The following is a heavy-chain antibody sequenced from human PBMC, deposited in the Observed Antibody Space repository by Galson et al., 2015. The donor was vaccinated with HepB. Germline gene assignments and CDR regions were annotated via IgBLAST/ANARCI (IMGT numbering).Heavy chain of an antibody. CDR3: ARDQVRRIRNPKYYYYYYGMDV. V-gene: IGHV3-30-3*01. CDR2: ISYDGSNK. D-gene: IGHD1-14*01. CDR1: GFTFSSYA. J-gene: IGHJ6*02. Sequence: SLRLSCAASGFTFSSYAMHWVRQAPGKGLEWVAVISYDGSNKYYADSVKGRFTISRDNSKNTLYLQMNSLRAEDTAVYYCARDQVRRIRNPKYYYYYYGMDVWGQGTTVTVSS.